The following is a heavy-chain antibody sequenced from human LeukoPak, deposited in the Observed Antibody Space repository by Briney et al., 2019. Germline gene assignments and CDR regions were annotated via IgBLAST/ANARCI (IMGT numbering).Heavy chain of an antibody. Sequence: GSLRLSCAASGFTFSSYAMSWVRQAPGKGLEWVGEINHSGSTNYNPSLKSRVTISVDTSKNQFSLKLSSVTAADTAVYYCARGSPYDIAARLAVWGQGTLVTVSS. CDR2: INHSGST. CDR1: GFTFSSYA. CDR3: ARGSPYDIAARLAV. V-gene: IGHV4-34*01. D-gene: IGHD6-6*01. J-gene: IGHJ4*02.